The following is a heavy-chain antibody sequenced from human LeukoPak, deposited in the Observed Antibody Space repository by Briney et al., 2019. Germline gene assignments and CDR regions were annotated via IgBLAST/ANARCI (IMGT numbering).Heavy chain of an antibody. D-gene: IGHD6-6*01. Sequence: GSLRLSCAASGFTVSSNYMSWVRQAPGKGLEWVSAISGSGGSTYYADSVKGRFTISRDNSKNTLYLQMNSLRAEDTAVYYCAKDSRRSSSDFDYWGQGTLVTVSS. CDR3: AKDSRRSSSDFDY. V-gene: IGHV3-23*01. CDR2: ISGSGGST. J-gene: IGHJ4*02. CDR1: GFTVSSNY.